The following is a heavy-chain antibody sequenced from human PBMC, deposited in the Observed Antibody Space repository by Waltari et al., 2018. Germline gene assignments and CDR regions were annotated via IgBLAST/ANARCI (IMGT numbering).Heavy chain of an antibody. CDR3: ARGSVAGRLTFDI. V-gene: IGHV3-66*01. CDR2: IHSGGST. CDR1: GFRVRSNY. D-gene: IGHD6-19*01. J-gene: IGHJ3*02. Sequence: EVQQVESGGGLVQPGGSLRLSCAASGFRVRSNYMTWFRQAPGKGLEWVSVIHSGGSTYYSDSVRGRFTISRDSSKNTLYLQMDSLRAEDTAVYYCARGSVAGRLTFDIWGQGTMVTVSS.